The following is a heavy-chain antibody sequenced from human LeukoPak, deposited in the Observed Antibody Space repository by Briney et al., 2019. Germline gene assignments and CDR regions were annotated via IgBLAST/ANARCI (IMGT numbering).Heavy chain of an antibody. J-gene: IGHJ5*02. Sequence: PSETLSLTCAVYGGSFSGYYWSWIRQPPGKGLEWIGEINHSGSTNYNPSLKSRVTISVDTSKNQFSLKLCSVTAADTAVYYCARSLPGAWINWNRGVGWFDPWGQGTLVTVSS. CDR2: INHSGST. CDR1: GGSFSGYY. D-gene: IGHD1-1*01. CDR3: ARSLPGAWINWNRGVGWFDP. V-gene: IGHV4-34*01.